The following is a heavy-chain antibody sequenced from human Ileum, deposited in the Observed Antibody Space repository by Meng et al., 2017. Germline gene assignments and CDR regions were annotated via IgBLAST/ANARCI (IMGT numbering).Heavy chain of an antibody. Sequence: QVQLQRQGTGLVKPSQSLALPCAVSGGSVSSNIAAWNWIRQAPLRGLEWLGRTYYRSKWYSEYAVSVKSRISITPDTSKNQFSLQMNSVTPEDTAVYYCASGSGSLDYWGPGTLVTVSS. D-gene: IGHD3-3*01. J-gene: IGHJ4*02. CDR2: TYYRSKWYS. V-gene: IGHV6-1*01. CDR1: GGSVSSNIAA. CDR3: ASGSGSLDY.